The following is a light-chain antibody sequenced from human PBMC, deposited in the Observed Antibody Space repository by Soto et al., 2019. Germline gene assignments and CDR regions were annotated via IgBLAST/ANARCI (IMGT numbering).Light chain of an antibody. CDR1: SSDVGRFEY. Sequence: QSALTQPRSVSGSPGQSVTISCTGTSSDVGRFEYVSWYQQHPGEAPKVVVYDITKRPSGVPDRFSGSKSGITASLTISGLQAEDEADYYCCSYAGIYSYVFGTGTKLTVL. J-gene: IGLJ1*01. CDR3: CSYAGIYSYV. CDR2: DIT. V-gene: IGLV2-11*01.